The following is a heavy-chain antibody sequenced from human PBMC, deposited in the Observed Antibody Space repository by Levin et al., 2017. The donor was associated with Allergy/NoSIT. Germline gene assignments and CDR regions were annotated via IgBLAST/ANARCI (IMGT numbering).Heavy chain of an antibody. D-gene: IGHD3-16*02. CDR3: ARERRYYDYVWGSFRPGGMDV. V-gene: IGHV3-11*05. CDR2: ISSSSSYT. Sequence: LSLTCAASGFTFSDYYMSWIRQAPGKGLEWVSYISSSSSYTNYADSVKGRFTISRDNAKNSLYLQMNSLRAEDTAGYYGARERRYYDYVWGSFRPGGMDVWGQGTTVTVSS. J-gene: IGHJ6*02. CDR1: GFTFSDYY.